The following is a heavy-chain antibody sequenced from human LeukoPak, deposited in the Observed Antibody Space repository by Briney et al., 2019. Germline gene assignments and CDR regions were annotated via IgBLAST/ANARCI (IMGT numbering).Heavy chain of an antibody. D-gene: IGHD4-17*01. CDR3: ASQRTTGDAFDI. CDR1: GYTFTSYG. V-gene: IGHV1-18*01. Sequence: ASVKVSCKASGYTFTSYGISWVRQAPGQGLEWMGWISAYNGNTNYAQKLQGRVTMTTDTSTSTAYMELRSLRSDDTAVYYCASQRTTGDAFDIWGQGTMVTVPS. CDR2: ISAYNGNT. J-gene: IGHJ3*02.